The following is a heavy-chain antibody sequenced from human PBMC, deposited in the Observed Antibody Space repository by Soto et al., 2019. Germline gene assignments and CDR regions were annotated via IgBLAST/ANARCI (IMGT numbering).Heavy chain of an antibody. Sequence: SVKVSCKASGGAFSSYAISCVRQAPGQGLEWMGGIIPIFGTANYAQKFQGRVTITADESTSTAYMELSSLRSKDTAVYYCACKVVTPFPYGYYGMDVWGQGTTVTVSS. CDR1: GGAFSSYA. CDR2: IIPIFGTA. J-gene: IGHJ6*02. D-gene: IGHD3-22*01. V-gene: IGHV1-69*13. CDR3: ACKVVTPFPYGYYGMDV.